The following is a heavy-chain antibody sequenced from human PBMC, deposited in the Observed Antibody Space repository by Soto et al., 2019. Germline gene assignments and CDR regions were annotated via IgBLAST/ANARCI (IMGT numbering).Heavy chain of an antibody. V-gene: IGHV5-10-1*01. D-gene: IGHD3-22*01. CDR1: GYSFTSYW. J-gene: IGHJ6*02. CDR3: ARRGYYYDSSGYYRGRRGYYYYYGMDV. Sequence: PGESLKISCKGSGYSFTSYWISWVCQMPGKALEWMGTIDPSDSYTNYSSSFQGHVTISADKSISTAYLQWSSLKASDTVMYYCARRGYYYDSSGYYRGRRGYYYYYGMDVWGQGTTVTVSS. CDR2: IDPSDSYT.